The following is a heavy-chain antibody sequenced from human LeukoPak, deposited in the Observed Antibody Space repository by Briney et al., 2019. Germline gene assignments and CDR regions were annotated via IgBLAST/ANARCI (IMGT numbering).Heavy chain of an antibody. CDR1: GYTFTSYD. CDR2: MNPNSGNT. D-gene: IGHD1-26*01. V-gene: IGHV1-8*01. CDR3: AREELPVGGDYYGMDV. J-gene: IGHJ6*02. Sequence: ASVKVSCKASGYTFTSYDINWVRQATGQGLEWMGWMNPNSGNTGYAQKLQGRVTMTTDTSTSTAYTELRSLRSDDTAVYYCAREELPVGGDYYGMDVWGQGTTVTVSS.